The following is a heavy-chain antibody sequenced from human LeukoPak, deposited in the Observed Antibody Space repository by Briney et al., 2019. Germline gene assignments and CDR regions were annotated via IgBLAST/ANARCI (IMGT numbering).Heavy chain of an antibody. CDR2: IYYSGST. J-gene: IGHJ4*02. Sequence: PSETLSLTCTVSGGSISSYYWSWIRQPPGKGLEWIGYIYYSGSTNYNPSLKSRVTISVDTSKNQFSLKLSSVTAADTAVYYCARHALRLSLTAFDYWGQGTLVTVSS. CDR3: ARHALRLSLTAFDY. V-gene: IGHV4-59*08. CDR1: GGSISSYY. D-gene: IGHD1-14*01.